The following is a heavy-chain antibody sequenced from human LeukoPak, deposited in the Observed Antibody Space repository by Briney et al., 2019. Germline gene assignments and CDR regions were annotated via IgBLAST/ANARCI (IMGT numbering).Heavy chain of an antibody. V-gene: IGHV4-4*07. J-gene: IGHJ4*02. CDR3: ARADFWSGYRFDY. CDR1: GGSLSSYY. D-gene: IGHD3-3*01. Sequence: PSETLSLTCTVSGGSLSSYYWSWIRPPAGKGLEWIGRIHTSGSTDYNPSLKSRVTMSVDKSKNHFSLKLSSVTAADTAVYYCARADFWSGYRFDYWGQGTLVTVSS. CDR2: IHTSGST.